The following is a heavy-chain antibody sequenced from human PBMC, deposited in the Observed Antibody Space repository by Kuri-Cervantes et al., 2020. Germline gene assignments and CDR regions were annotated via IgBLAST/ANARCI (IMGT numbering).Heavy chain of an antibody. V-gene: IGHV3-7*01. CDR3: AAWSATATHH. Sequence: GGSLRLSCAASGFTFSSYAMHWVRQAPGKGLEWVANINPDGGAKSYVDSVKGRFTISRDNAKNSLYLQMNSLRAEDTGVYYCAAWSATATHHWGQGTLVTVSS. CDR1: GFTFSSYA. D-gene: IGHD2-15*01. J-gene: IGHJ5*02. CDR2: INPDGGAK.